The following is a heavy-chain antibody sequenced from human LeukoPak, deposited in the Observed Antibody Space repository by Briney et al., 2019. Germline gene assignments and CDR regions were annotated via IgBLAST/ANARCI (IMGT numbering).Heavy chain of an antibody. D-gene: IGHD4-17*01. V-gene: IGHV3-53*01. Sequence: PGGSLRLSCAASGFTVSSNYMIWVRQAPGKGLEWVSVIYSGGSTYYADSVKGRFTISRDNSKNTLYLQMNSLRAEDTAVYYCATDSAYGDSYGYWGQGTLVTVSS. CDR1: GFTVSSNY. J-gene: IGHJ4*02. CDR3: ATDSAYGDSYGY. CDR2: IYSGGST.